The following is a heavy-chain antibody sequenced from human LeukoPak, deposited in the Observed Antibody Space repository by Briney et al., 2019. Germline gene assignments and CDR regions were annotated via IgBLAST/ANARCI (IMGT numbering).Heavy chain of an antibody. J-gene: IGHJ6*04. V-gene: IGHV1-24*01. D-gene: IGHD2-15*01. CDR2: FDPEDGET. Sequence: ASVKVSCKVSGYTLTELSMHWVRQAPGKGLEWMGGFDPEDGETINEQKFQGRVTMTEDTSTDTAYMELSSLRSEDTAVYYCATQAGRYCSGGSCSKLNYYYYYGMDVWGKGTTVTVSS. CDR3: ATQAGRYCSGGSCSKLNYYYYYGMDV. CDR1: GYTLTELS.